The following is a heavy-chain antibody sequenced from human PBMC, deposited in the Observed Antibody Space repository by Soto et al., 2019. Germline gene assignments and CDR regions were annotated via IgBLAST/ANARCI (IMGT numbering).Heavy chain of an antibody. V-gene: IGHV1-3*01. J-gene: IGHJ5*02. CDR3: ARGIAIGQLDP. D-gene: IGHD2-15*01. Sequence: ASVKVSCKASGYTFTRYTMNWVRQAPGQRLEWMGWINPDNGNTKSSQKFQDRVIITRDTSASTAYMDLSSLRSEDTAVYYCARGIAIGQLDPWGQGTLVTVSS. CDR1: GYTFTRYT. CDR2: INPDNGNT.